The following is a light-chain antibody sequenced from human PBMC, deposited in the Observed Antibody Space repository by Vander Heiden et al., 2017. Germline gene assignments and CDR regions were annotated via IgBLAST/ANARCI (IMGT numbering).Light chain of an antibody. CDR3: QQRSNWPGYT. Sequence: EIVLTQSPATLSLSPGHRATLSCSASQSVSSYLAWYQQKPGQAPRLLIYDASNRATGIPARLSGSGSGTDFTLTISSLEPEDFAVYYCQQRSNWPGYTFGQGTKLEIK. J-gene: IGKJ2*01. V-gene: IGKV3-11*01. CDR2: DAS. CDR1: QSVSSY.